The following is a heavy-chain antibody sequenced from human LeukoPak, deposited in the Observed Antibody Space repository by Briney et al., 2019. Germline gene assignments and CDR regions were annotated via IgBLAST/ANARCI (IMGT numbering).Heavy chain of an antibody. CDR3: AKAGITMVRGVSPALNWFDP. D-gene: IGHD3-10*01. J-gene: IGHJ5*02. V-gene: IGHV3-9*01. CDR1: GFTFDDYA. CDR2: ISWNSGSI. Sequence: PGGSLRLSCAASGFTFDDYAMHWVRQAPGKGLEWVSGISWNSGSIVYADSVKGRFTISRDNAKNSLYLQMNSLRDEDTALYYCAKAGITMVRGVSPALNWFDPWGQGTLVTVSS.